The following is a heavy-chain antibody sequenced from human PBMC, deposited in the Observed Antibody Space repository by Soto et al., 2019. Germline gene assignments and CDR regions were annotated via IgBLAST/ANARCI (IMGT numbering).Heavy chain of an antibody. V-gene: IGHV3-21*01. CDR1: GFTFSSYS. CDR3: ATSGIVHVLRNNCLDP. Sequence: GGSLRLSCAASGFTFSSYSMNWVRQAPGKGLEWVSSISTDGSYKYYADSVKGRFTISRDNAKNSVYLQADSLRAEDTAVYYCATSGIVHVLRNNCLDPWGQGTLVTVSS. J-gene: IGHJ5*02. CDR2: ISTDGSYK. D-gene: IGHD2-8*01.